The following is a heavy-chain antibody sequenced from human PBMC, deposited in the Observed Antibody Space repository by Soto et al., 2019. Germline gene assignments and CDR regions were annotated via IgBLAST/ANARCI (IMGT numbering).Heavy chain of an antibody. CDR2: IYHSGST. Sequence: PSETLSLTCAVSGGSISSSNWWSWVRQHPGKGLEWIGEIYHSGSTNYNPSLKSRVTISVDKSKNQFSLKLSSVTAADTAVYYCARDYLRRQATSYYYYGMDVWGQGTTVTVS. J-gene: IGHJ6*02. CDR1: GGSISSSNW. V-gene: IGHV4-4*02. CDR3: ARDYLRRQATSYYYYGMDV.